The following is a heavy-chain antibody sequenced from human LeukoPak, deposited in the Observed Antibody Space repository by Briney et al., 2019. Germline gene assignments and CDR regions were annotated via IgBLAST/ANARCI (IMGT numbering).Heavy chain of an antibody. Sequence: SETLSLTCTVSDGSISSFYWSWIRQPPGKGLDWIGYIYYTGSTNYNPSLKSRVTMSVDTSKNQFSLKLSSVTAADTAVYYCARDWYSSGYNLGGWFDPWGQGTLVTVSS. CDR2: IYYTGST. D-gene: IGHD6-19*01. CDR3: ARDWYSSGYNLGGWFDP. CDR1: DGSISSFY. V-gene: IGHV4-59*12. J-gene: IGHJ5*02.